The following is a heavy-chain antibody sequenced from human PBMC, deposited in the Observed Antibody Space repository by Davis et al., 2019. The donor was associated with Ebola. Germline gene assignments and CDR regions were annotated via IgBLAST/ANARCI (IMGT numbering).Heavy chain of an antibody. V-gene: IGHV3-33*03. Sequence: GESLKISCAASGFTFSSYGMHWVRQAPGKGLEWVAVIWYDGSNKYYADSVKGRFTISRDNAKNSLYLQMNSLRAEDTAVYYCAKERPPERPSPVLRFLEWSSLHDYWGQGTLVTVSS. J-gene: IGHJ4*02. CDR3: AKERPPERPSPVLRFLEWSSLHDY. CDR1: GFTFSSYG. CDR2: IWYDGSNK. D-gene: IGHD3-3*01.